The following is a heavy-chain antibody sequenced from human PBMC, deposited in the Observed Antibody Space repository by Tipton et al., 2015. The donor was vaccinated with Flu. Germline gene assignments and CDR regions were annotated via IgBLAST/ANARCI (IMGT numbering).Heavy chain of an antibody. V-gene: IGHV4-39*01. J-gene: IGHJ6*02. CDR1: GGSISSTSYS. CDR3: ARHGYCTSTSCYIPADYYYYYGMDV. Sequence: LRLSCTVSGGSISSTSYSWVWIRQPPGKGLEWIGTIYYSGGTFYNPSLKSRVTISLDTSKNQFSLKLRSVTAADTAVFYCARHGYCTSTSCYIPADYYYYYGMDVWGQGTTVTVSS. CDR2: IYYSGGT. D-gene: IGHD2-2*03.